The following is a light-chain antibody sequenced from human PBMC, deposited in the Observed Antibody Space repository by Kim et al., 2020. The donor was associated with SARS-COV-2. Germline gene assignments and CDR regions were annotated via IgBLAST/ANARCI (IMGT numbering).Light chain of an antibody. Sequence: QSALTQPASVSGSLGQSITISCTGTSSDVGDYNYVSWYQHSPGKAPKLMIFDVSERPSGVSSRFSGSKSGYTASLTISGLQAEDEAYYYCSSYRTTNTWVFGGGTQLTVL. CDR2: DVS. CDR3: SSYRTTNTWV. V-gene: IGLV2-14*03. CDR1: SSDVGDYNY. J-gene: IGLJ3*02.